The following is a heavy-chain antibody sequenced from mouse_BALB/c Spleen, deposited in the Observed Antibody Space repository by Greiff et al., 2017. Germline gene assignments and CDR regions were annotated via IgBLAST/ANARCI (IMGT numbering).Heavy chain of an antibody. CDR2: ISSGGST. CDR3: ARRGDYGSSYDWYFDV. D-gene: IGHD1-1*01. V-gene: IGHV5-6-5*01. CDR1: GFTFSSYA. Sequence: EVNVVESGGGLVKPGGSLKLSCAASGFTFSSYAMSWVRQTPEKRLEWVASISSGGSTYYPDSVKGRFTISRDNARNILYLQMSSLRSEDTAMYYCARRGDYGSSYDWYFDVWGAGTTVTVSS. J-gene: IGHJ1*01.